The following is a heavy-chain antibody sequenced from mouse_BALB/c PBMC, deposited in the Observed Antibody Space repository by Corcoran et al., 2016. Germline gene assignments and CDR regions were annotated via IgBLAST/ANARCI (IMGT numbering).Heavy chain of an antibody. CDR3: AREPLAMDY. CDR2: VNTYTGEP. J-gene: IGHJ4*01. CDR1: GYTFTNYG. V-gene: IGHV9-3-1*01. Sequence: QIQLVQSGPELKKPGETVKISCKASGYTFTNYGMNWVKQAPGKGLKWMGWVNTYTGEPTYAADFKGRFAFSLETSASTAYLQINNLKNEETATYFCAREPLAMDYWGEGTSVTVSS.